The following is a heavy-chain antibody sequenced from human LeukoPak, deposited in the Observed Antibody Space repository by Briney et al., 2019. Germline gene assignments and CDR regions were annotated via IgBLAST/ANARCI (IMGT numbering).Heavy chain of an antibody. V-gene: IGHV3-23*01. CDR3: AKKTSYCAGDCFPYFFDY. CDR2: VTGSSDTT. CDR1: AFTFTIDF. Sequence: GGSRTLACVASAFTFTIDFITWVRQAPREGLECVSAVTGSSDTTYYADYVKGSFTISRDNSKNTLFLQMNSLRAEDTAVYYCAKKTSYCAGDCFPYFFDYWGRGTLVTVSS. J-gene: IGHJ4*02. D-gene: IGHD2-21*02.